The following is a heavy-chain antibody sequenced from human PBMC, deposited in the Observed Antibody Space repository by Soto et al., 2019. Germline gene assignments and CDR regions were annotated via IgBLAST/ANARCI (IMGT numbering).Heavy chain of an antibody. CDR3: ARVGVYSQGRLLWFGELLTPPSAFDI. V-gene: IGHV4-31*03. CDR2: IYYSGST. CDR1: GASISSGGYY. Sequence: TLSLTCTVSGASISSGGYYWSWIRQHPGKGLEWIGYIYYSGSTYYNPSLKSRVTISVDTSKNQFSLKLSSVTAADTAVYYCARVGVYSQGRLLWFGELLTPPSAFDIWGQGTMVTVSS. D-gene: IGHD3-10*01. J-gene: IGHJ3*02.